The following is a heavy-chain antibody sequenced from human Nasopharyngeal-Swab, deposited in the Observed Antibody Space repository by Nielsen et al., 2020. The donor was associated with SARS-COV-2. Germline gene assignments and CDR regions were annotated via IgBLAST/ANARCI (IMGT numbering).Heavy chain of an antibody. Sequence: GGSLRRSCAASGFTFSSYGMHWVRQAPGKGLEWVAVIWYDGSNKYYADSVKGRFTISRDNSKNTLYLQMNSLRAEDTAVYYCARDLAVGDDGYGYWGQGTLVTVSS. CDR2: IWYDGSNK. CDR1: GFTFSSYG. CDR3: ARDLAVGDDGYGY. D-gene: IGHD5-24*01. J-gene: IGHJ4*02. V-gene: IGHV3-33*01.